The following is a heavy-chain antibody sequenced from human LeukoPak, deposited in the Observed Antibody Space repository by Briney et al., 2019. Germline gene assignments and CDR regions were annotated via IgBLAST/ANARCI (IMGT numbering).Heavy chain of an antibody. D-gene: IGHD3-22*01. V-gene: IGHV3-23*01. Sequence: GGSLGLSCGASGFTFSTYAMSWVRQPPGKGLEWVASISGRGELTYYTDSVRGRFTIPRDNSRSTLYLQMNFLTTDDTAVYYCVKDRPNYYGSEGHYYRQNGDSWGQGTLVTVSS. CDR1: GFTFSTYA. J-gene: IGHJ5*01. CDR3: VKDRPNYYGSEGHYYRQNGDS. CDR2: ISGRGELT.